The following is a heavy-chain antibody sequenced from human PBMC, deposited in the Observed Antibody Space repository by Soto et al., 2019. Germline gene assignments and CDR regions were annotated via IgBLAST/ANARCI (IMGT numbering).Heavy chain of an antibody. CDR2: ITAGGGST. V-gene: IGHV3-23*01. Sequence: GGSLRLSCAASGFTFSSYAINWVRQAPGKGLEWVSAITAGGGSTYYVDSVKGRFTISRDNSKNTLYLQINSLRAEDTAIYYCAKVVEPVSTMRAFDTWGQGTVVTVSS. CDR1: GFTFSSYA. D-gene: IGHD3-10*01. CDR3: AKVVEPVSTMRAFDT. J-gene: IGHJ3*02.